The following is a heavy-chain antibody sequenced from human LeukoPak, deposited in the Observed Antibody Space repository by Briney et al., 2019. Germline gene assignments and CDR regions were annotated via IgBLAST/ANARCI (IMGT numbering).Heavy chain of an antibody. Sequence: PGGSLRLSCAASGFTVSNNYMSWVRQAPGKGLEWVSVIYIGGSTYYADSVKGRFTISRDNSKNTLYLQMNSLSTEDTAVYYCARAPGPYCSSTSCYSLDYWGQGTLVTVSS. CDR2: IYIGGST. CDR3: ARAPGPYCSSTSCYSLDY. D-gene: IGHD2-2*02. V-gene: IGHV3-66*02. CDR1: GFTVSNNY. J-gene: IGHJ4*02.